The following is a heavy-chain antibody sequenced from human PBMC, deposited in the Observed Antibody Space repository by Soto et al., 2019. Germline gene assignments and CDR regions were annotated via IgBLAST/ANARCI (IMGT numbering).Heavy chain of an antibody. Sequence: QLQLQESGPGLVKPSETLSLTCTVSGGSISSSSYYWGWIRQPPGKGLEWIGSIYYSGSTYYNPSLKSRVTISVDTSKNQFSLKLSSVTAADTAVYYCARQGIAAAGKTDWFDPWGQGTLVTVSS. V-gene: IGHV4-39*01. CDR2: IYYSGST. CDR1: GGSISSSSYY. CDR3: ARQGIAAAGKTDWFDP. D-gene: IGHD6-13*01. J-gene: IGHJ5*02.